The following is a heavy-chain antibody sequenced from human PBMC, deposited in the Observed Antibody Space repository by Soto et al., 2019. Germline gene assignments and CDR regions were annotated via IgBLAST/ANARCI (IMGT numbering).Heavy chain of an antibody. V-gene: IGHV3-23*01. CDR1: GFSFNTHA. CDR2: ISDSGSST. CDR3: ALLSRRYTFGFNSPFDF. J-gene: IGHJ4*02. D-gene: IGHD5-18*01. Sequence: EVQLLESGGGLVQPGGSLSLSCAASGFSFNTHAVTWVRQAPGKGLEWVSTISDSGSSTFYADSVEGRLTISRDNSKNTVFLQMSSLRADDTAVYFCALLSRRYTFGFNSPFDFWGQGTLVTVSS.